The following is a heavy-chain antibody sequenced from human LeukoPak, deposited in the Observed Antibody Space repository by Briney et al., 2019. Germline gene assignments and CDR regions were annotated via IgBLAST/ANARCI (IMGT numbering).Heavy chain of an antibody. V-gene: IGHV3-30*04. J-gene: IGHJ6*03. Sequence: PGGSLRLSCAASGFTFSDYPMYWVRQAPGKGLEWVAVISYDASNDFYRDSVRGRFTISRDNARSTVYLQMDTLKPEDTAVYYCARSPGFPFGYMDVWGKGTMVIVSS. D-gene: IGHD1-14*01. CDR3: ARSPGFPFGYMDV. CDR1: GFTFSDYP. CDR2: ISYDASND.